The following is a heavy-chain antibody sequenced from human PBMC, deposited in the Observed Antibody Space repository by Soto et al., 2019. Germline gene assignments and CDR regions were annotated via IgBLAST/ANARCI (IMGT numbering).Heavy chain of an antibody. CDR1: GFTFRNYG. V-gene: IGHV3-30*18. J-gene: IGHJ6*02. D-gene: IGHD6-6*01. CDR2: ISIDGSNE. CDR3: AKERGKYSSSFYGLDV. Sequence: QVHLGESGGGVVQPGRSLRLSGAASGFTFRNYGMHWVGQAPGKGLEWVSSISIDGSNENYADPVKGRFTISRDNSKDTLYLHLNSLRDEDAAVYYCAKERGKYSSSFYGLDVWGQGTTVTVSS.